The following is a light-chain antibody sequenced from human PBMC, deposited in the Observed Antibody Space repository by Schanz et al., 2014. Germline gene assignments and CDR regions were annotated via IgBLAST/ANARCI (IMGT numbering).Light chain of an antibody. V-gene: IGLV2-8*01. CDR3: CSHGGRNKFWV. J-gene: IGLJ3*02. Sequence: QSALTQPPSASGSPGQSVTISCTGTSSDVGGYNYVSWYQQHPGKAPKLMIYEGSKRPSGVSNRFSGSKSGNTASLTISGLQADDEADYYCCSHGGRNKFWVFGGGTKLTVL. CDR1: SSDVGGYNY. CDR2: EGS.